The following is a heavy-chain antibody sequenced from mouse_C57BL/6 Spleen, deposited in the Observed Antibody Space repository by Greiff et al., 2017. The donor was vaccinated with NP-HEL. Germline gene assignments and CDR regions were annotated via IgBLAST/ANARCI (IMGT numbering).Heavy chain of an antibody. V-gene: IGHV5-16*01. Sequence: EVMLVESEGGLVQPGSSMKLSCTASGFTFSDYYMAWVRQVPEKGLEWVANINYDGSSTYYLDSLKSRFIISRDNAKNILYLQMSSLKSEDTATYYCARDGWLLGYFDVWGTGTTVTVSS. CDR3: ARDGWLLGYFDV. J-gene: IGHJ1*03. CDR2: INYDGSST. D-gene: IGHD2-3*01. CDR1: GFTFSDYY.